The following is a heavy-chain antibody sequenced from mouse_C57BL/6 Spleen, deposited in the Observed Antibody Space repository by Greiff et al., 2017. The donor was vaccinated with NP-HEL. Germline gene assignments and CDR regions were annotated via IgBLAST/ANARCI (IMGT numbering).Heavy chain of an antibody. D-gene: IGHD1-1*01. CDR1: GYTFTDYN. CDR2: INPNNGGT. J-gene: IGHJ4*01. V-gene: IGHV1-18*01. Sequence: EVQLQQSGPELVKPGASVKIPCKASGYTFTDYNMVWVKQSHGKSLEWIGDINPNNGGTIYNQKFKGKATLTVDKSSSTAYMELRSLTSEDTAVYYCARWGYGRFIGYYAMDYWGQGTSVTVSS. CDR3: ARWGYGRFIGYYAMDY.